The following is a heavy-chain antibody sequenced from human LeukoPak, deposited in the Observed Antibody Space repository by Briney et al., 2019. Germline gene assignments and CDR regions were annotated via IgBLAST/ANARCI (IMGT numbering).Heavy chain of an antibody. V-gene: IGHV1-18*01. CDR3: ARDGRVVVVPAATITPYYYYGMDV. J-gene: IGHJ6*02. Sequence: ASVKVSCKASGYTFTSYGISWVRQAPGQGLEWMGWISAYNGNTNYAQKPQGRVTMTTDTSTSTAYMELRSLRSDDTAVYYCARDGRVVVVPAATITPYYYYGMDVWGQGTTVTVSS. D-gene: IGHD2-2*01. CDR1: GYTFTSYG. CDR2: ISAYNGNT.